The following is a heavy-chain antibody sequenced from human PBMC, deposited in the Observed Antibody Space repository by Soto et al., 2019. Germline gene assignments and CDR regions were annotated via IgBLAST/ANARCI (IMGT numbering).Heavy chain of an antibody. J-gene: IGHJ4*02. V-gene: IGHV3-21*01. CDR2: ISSGSSNT. CDR1: GFTVSRVS. CDR3: ERVDY. Sequence: GGSLRLSCEAAGFTVSRVSMNWVRQVPGKWLGWVASISSGSSNTWYADSVKGLVIISRDTAQTSLYWQRNTLRPEDTALYYCERVDYWGPGXQVTVSS.